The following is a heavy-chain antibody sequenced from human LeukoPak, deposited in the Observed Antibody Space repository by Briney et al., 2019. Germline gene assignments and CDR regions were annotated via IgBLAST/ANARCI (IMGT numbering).Heavy chain of an antibody. J-gene: IGHJ3*02. D-gene: IGHD6-13*01. CDR2: ISGSGGIT. V-gene: IGHV3-23*01. Sequence: GGSLRLSCAASGFTFSSVAMTWVRQAPGKGLEWVSTISGSGGITYYAGSVKGRFTISRDNSKNTLYLQMNSLRVEDTAVYYCAKHLRQQDRNDAFDIWGQGTMVTVSS. CDR1: GFTFSSVA. CDR3: AKHLRQQDRNDAFDI.